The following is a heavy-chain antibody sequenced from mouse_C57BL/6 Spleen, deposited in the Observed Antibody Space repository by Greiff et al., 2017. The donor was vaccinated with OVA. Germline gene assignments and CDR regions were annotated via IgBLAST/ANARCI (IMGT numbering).Heavy chain of an antibody. J-gene: IGHJ4*01. Sequence: EVKLMESGGDLVKPGGSLKLSCAASGFTFSSYGMSWVRQTPDKRLEWVATISSGGSYTYYPDSVKGRFTISRDNAKNTLYLQMSSLKSEDTAMYYCARHETGLYAMDYWGQGTSVTVSS. CDR2: ISSGGSYT. CDR3: ARHETGLYAMDY. CDR1: GFTFSSYG. V-gene: IGHV5-6*01. D-gene: IGHD4-1*01.